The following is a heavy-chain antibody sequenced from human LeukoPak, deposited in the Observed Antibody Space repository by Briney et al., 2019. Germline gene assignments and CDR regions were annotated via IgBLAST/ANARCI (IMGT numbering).Heavy chain of an antibody. Sequence: SQTLSLTCTVSGGFISSGDYYWTWIRQPPGKGLEWIGCMHYRGNTHYNSSLKSRLIISVDTSKNQFSLRLTSVTAADTAVYYCARGDYYHGSGSYYSPTFDYWGQGTLVTVSS. CDR2: MHYRGNT. D-gene: IGHD3-10*01. J-gene: IGHJ4*02. CDR3: ARGDYYHGSGSYYSPTFDY. V-gene: IGHV4-30-4*01. CDR1: GGFISSGDYY.